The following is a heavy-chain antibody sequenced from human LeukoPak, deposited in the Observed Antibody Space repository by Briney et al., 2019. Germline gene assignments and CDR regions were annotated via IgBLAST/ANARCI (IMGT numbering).Heavy chain of an antibody. J-gene: IGHJ4*02. V-gene: IGHV1-2*02. D-gene: IGHD3-10*01. Sequence: ASVKVSCKASGYTFTGYYMHWVRQAPGQGLEWMGWINPNSGGTNYAQKFQGRVTMTRDTSISTAYMELSRLRSDDTAVYCCARDNRMVRGVTFDYWGQGTLVTVSS. CDR1: GYTFTGYY. CDR2: INPNSGGT. CDR3: ARDNRMVRGVTFDY.